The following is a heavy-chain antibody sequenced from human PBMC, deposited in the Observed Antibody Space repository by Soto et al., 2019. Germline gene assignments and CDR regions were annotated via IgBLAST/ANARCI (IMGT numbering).Heavy chain of an antibody. CDR2: INPKSGDT. V-gene: IGHV1-2*02. CDR1: GYTFTHYF. J-gene: IGHJ4*02. CDR3: ARVPGHKNSRGDF. Sequence: QVRLVQSGPEVRRPGASVTVSCKASGYTFTHYFSHWVRRAPGQGLEWMGYINPKSGDTHYSQTLRGRVSMTVDPSTDTASVGLSSLKSDDTAVYFCARVPGHKNSRGDFWGQGTPIPVSS. D-gene: IGHD3-10*01.